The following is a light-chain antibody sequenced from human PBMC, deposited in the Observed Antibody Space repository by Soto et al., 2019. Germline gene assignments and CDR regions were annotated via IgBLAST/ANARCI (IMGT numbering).Light chain of an antibody. Sequence: DIQMTQSPSSLSASVGDRVTITCQASQDITNYLNWYQQKPGTAPKLLIYDASNLQTGVPSRFSGSGSGTDFTLTISCLQSEDFATYYCQQYYSFPRTFGQGTKVDIK. CDR1: QDITNY. J-gene: IGKJ1*01. CDR2: DAS. CDR3: QQYYSFPRT. V-gene: IGKV1-33*01.